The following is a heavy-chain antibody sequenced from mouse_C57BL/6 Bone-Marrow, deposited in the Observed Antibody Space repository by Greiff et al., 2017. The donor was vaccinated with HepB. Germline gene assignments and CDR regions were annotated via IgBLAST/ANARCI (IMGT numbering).Heavy chain of an antibody. D-gene: IGHD2-2*01. CDR3: AVYGNDDD. CDR1: GYAFSSSW. Sequence: VQLQQSGPELVKPGASVKISCKASGYAFSSSWMNWVKQRPGKGLEWIGRIYPGDGDTNYNGKFKGKATLTADKSSSTAYMQLSSLTSEDSAVYSCAVYGNDDDWGQGTTLTVSS. J-gene: IGHJ2*01. V-gene: IGHV1-82*01. CDR2: IYPGDGDT.